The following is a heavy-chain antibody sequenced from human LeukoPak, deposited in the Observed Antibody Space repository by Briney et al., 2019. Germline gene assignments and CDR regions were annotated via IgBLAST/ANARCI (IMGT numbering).Heavy chain of an antibody. Sequence: PGRSLRLSCAASGFTFSTYTMLWYRQAPGKGLEWVSEIWGSGSRTFYADSVKGRFTISRDNSKNTLFLQMDSLRAEDTALYYCAKDLKPDGFGDVDYWGQGTLVTVSS. J-gene: IGHJ4*02. CDR1: GFTFSTYT. V-gene: IGHV3-23*01. CDR2: IWGSGSRT. CDR3: AKDLKPDGFGDVDY. D-gene: IGHD3-10*01.